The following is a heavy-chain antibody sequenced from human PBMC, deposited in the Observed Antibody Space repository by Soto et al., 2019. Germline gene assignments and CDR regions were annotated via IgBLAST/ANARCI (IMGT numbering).Heavy chain of an antibody. CDR3: ARGVGVVVVITYFDY. J-gene: IGHJ4*02. V-gene: IGHV4-31*03. CDR1: GGSISSGGYY. D-gene: IGHD3-22*01. CDR2: IYYSGST. Sequence: PSETLSLTCTVSGGSISSGGYYWSWIRQHPGKGLEWIGYIYYSGSTYYNPSLKSRVTISVDTSKNQFSLKLSSVTAADTAVYYCARGVGVVVVITYFDYWGQGTLVTVSS.